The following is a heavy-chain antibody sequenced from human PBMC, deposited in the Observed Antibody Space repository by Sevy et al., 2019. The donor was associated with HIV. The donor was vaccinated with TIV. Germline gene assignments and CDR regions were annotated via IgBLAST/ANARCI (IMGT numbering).Heavy chain of an antibody. CDR1: GYSISSGYQ. D-gene: IGHD1-26*01. CDR2: IYHSGST. V-gene: IGHV4-38-2*01. Sequence: SQTLSLTCAVSGYSISSGYQWGWIRQPPGKGLEWIGTIYHSGSTYYNPSLKSRVTISVDTSKNQFSLRLSSVTAADTAMYYCAGENAWGRGYSWGQGTLVTVSS. CDR3: AGENAWGRGYS. J-gene: IGHJ4*02.